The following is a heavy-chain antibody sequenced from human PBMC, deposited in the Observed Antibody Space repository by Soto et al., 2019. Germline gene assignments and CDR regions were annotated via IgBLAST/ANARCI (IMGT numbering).Heavy chain of an antibody. D-gene: IGHD5-12*01. V-gene: IGHV3-48*02. CDR3: ARDEWSGYDEFYYYGMDV. Sequence: EVQLVESGGGLVQRGGSLRLSCAASGFTFSSYSMKWVRQAEGKGLEWVSYISSSSRTIYYADSVKGRFTISRDNAKNSLYLQMNSLRDEDTAVYYCARDEWSGYDEFYYYGMDVWGQGTTVTGYS. CDR1: GFTFSSYS. CDR2: ISSSSRTI. J-gene: IGHJ6*02.